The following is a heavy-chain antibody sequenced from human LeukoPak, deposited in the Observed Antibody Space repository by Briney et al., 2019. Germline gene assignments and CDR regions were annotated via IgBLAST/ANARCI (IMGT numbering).Heavy chain of an antibody. CDR1: GYSFTSYW. V-gene: IGHV5-51*01. D-gene: IGHD3-22*01. CDR3: ARLATPTYYYDSSGSNAFDI. Sequence: GESLKISCKGSGYSFTSYWIGWVRQMPGKGLEWMGIIYPGDSDTRYSPSFQGQVTISADKSISTAYLQWSSLKASDTAMYDCARLATPTYYYDSSGSNAFDIWGQGTMVTVSS. J-gene: IGHJ3*02. CDR2: IYPGDSDT.